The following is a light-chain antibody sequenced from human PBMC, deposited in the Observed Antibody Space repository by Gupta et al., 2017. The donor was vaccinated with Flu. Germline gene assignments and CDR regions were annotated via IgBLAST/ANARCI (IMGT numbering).Light chain of an antibody. CDR3: QQNYSPPIA. CDR2: AAS. J-gene: IGKJ1*01. V-gene: IGKV1-39*01. CDR1: QSISSS. Sequence: DIQMTQSPSSLSASIGDRVTITCRASQSISSSLSWYQQRPGKAPELLIYAASTLQSGVPSRFSGSGSGTDFTLTISNLQPEDFASYYCQQNYSPPIAFGQGTKVEIK.